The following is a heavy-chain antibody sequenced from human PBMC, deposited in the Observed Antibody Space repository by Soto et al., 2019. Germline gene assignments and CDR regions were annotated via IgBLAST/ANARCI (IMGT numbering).Heavy chain of an antibody. CDR3: ASLNREWELLTQDY. D-gene: IGHD1-26*01. V-gene: IGHV1-69*13. Sequence: ASVKVSCKASGGTFSSYAISWVRQAPGQGLEWMGGIIPIFGTANYAQKFQGRVTITADESTSTAYMELSSLRSEDTAVYYCASLNREWELLTQDYWGQGTLVTVSS. J-gene: IGHJ4*02. CDR2: IIPIFGTA. CDR1: GGTFSSYA.